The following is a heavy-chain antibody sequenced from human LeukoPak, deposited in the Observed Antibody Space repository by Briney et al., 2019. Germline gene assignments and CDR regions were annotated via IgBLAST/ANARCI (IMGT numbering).Heavy chain of an antibody. CDR3: ARGLELPSFDY. CDR1: GGTFSSYA. Sequence: ASVKVSCKASGGTFSSYAISWVRHAPGQGLEWMGGIIPIFGTANYAQKFQGRVTITTDESTSTAYMELSSLRSEDTVVYYCARGLELPSFDYWGQGTLVTVSS. CDR2: IIPIFGTA. V-gene: IGHV1-69*05. J-gene: IGHJ4*02. D-gene: IGHD1-7*01.